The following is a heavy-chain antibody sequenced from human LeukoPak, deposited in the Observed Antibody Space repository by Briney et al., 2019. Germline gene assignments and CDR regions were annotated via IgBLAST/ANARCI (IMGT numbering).Heavy chain of an antibody. D-gene: IGHD4-17*01. CDR2: IIPIFGTA. CDR3: ARDYGDYAWFDP. CDR1: GGTFSSYA. Sequence: SVKVSCKASGGTFSSYAISWVRQASGQGLEWMGGIIPIFGTANYAQKFQGRVTITADESTSTAYMELSSLRSEDTAVYYCARDYGDYAWFDPWGQGTLVTVSS. J-gene: IGHJ5*02. V-gene: IGHV1-69*01.